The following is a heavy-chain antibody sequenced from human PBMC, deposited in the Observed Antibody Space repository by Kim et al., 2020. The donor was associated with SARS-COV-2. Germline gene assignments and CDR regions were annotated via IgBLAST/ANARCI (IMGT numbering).Heavy chain of an antibody. Sequence: ASVKVSCKASGYTFTGYYMHWVRQAPGQGLEWMGWINPNSGGTNYAQKFQGRVTMTRDTSISTAYMELSRLRSDDTAVYYCARAAGHSGRNHFQHWGQGTLVTVSS. J-gene: IGHJ1*01. CDR1: GYTFTGYY. D-gene: IGHD1-26*01. CDR3: ARAAGHSGRNHFQH. V-gene: IGHV1-2*02. CDR2: INPNSGGT.